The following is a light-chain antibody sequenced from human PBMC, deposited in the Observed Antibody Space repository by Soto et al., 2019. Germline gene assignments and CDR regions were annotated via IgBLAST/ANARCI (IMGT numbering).Light chain of an antibody. J-gene: IGLJ2*01. CDR1: SSAVGDYNF. CDR3: SSYTSSSTLV. Sequence: QSVLTQPASVSGSPGQSITISCTGTSSAVGDYNFVSWYQQHPGKAPKLMIYEVNNRPSGVSNRFSGSKSRNTASLTISGLQAEDEADYYCSSYTSSSTLVFGGGTKLTVL. V-gene: IGLV2-14*01. CDR2: EVN.